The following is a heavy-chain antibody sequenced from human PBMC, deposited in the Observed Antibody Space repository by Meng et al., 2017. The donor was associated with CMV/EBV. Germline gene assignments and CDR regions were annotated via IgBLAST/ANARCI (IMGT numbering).Heavy chain of an antibody. D-gene: IGHD2-15*01. CDR2: IIPIFGTA. CDR3: ARHPAEMVAASYFQH. J-gene: IGHJ1*01. CDR1: GGTFSSYA. V-gene: IGHV1-69*05. Sequence: SGGTFSSYAISWGRQAPGQGLEWMGGIIPIFGTANYAQKFQGRVTITTDESTSTAYMELSSLRSEDTAVYYCARHPAEMVAASYFQHWGQGTLVTVSS.